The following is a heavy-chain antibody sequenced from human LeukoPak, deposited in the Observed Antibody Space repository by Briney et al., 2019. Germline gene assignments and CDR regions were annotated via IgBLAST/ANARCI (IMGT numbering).Heavy chain of an antibody. CDR2: IYYSGST. J-gene: IGHJ4*02. CDR1: GGSISSSSYY. Sequence: SQTLSLTCTVSGGSISSSSYYWGWIRQPPGKGLEWIGSIYYSGSTYYNPSLKSRVTISVDTAKNQFSLKLSSVTAADTAVYCCARLIRGRDYDILTGYYSHWGQGTLVTVSS. CDR3: ARLIRGRDYDILTGYYSH. V-gene: IGHV4-39*01. D-gene: IGHD3-9*01.